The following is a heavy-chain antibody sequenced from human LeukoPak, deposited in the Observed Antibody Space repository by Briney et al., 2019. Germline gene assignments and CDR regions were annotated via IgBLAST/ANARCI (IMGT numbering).Heavy chain of an antibody. CDR2: ISYDGSDE. CDR3: ARDQGATLVRGVTPYLDY. Sequence: PGGSLRLSCAASGFTFSSYAMHWVRQAPGKGLEWVSIISYDGSDEKFADSVKGRSTISRDNSKNMVFLQMNSLRAEDTAVYYCARDQGATLVRGVTPYLDYWGQGTLVSVSS. J-gene: IGHJ4*02. CDR1: GFTFSSYA. D-gene: IGHD3-10*01. V-gene: IGHV3-30*04.